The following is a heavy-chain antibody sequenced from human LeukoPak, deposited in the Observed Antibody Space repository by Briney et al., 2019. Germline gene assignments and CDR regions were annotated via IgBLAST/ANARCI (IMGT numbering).Heavy chain of an antibody. V-gene: IGHV3-74*01. J-gene: IGHJ4*02. D-gene: IGHD2-15*01. CDR1: GFTFSSYW. CDR2: INSDGSST. CDR3: ARAWAQYCSGGSCYGVDY. Sequence: GGSLRLSCAASGFTFSSYWMHWVRQAPGKGLVWVSRINSDGSSTSYADSVKGRLTISRDNAKNTLYPQMNSLRAEDTAVYYCARAWAQYCSGGSCYGVDYWGQGTLVTVSS.